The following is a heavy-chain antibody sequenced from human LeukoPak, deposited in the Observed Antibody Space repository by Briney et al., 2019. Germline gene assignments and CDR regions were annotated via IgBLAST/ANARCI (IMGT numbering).Heavy chain of an antibody. CDR3: ARDGRAGSLFAY. Sequence: SETLSLTCTVSGDSINSDYYWDWIRQPPGKGLEWVGYISYSGSTNYNPSLKSRVTISVDTSKNQFSLKLSSVTAADTAIYYCARDGRAGSLFAYWGQGTLVTVSS. J-gene: IGHJ4*02. D-gene: IGHD6-19*01. CDR1: GDSINSDYY. CDR2: ISYSGST. V-gene: IGHV4-59*01.